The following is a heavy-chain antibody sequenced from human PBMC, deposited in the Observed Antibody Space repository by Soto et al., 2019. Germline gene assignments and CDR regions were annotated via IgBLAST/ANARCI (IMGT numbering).Heavy chain of an antibody. CDR2: INHSGST. Sequence: LSLTCAVYGGSFSGYYWSWIRQPPGKGLEWIGEINHSGSTNYNPSLKSRVTISVDTSKNQFSLKLSSVTAAETAVYYCARGPLRYSSSSGWFDPWGQGTLVTVPS. CDR1: GGSFSGYY. V-gene: IGHV4-34*01. D-gene: IGHD6-6*01. CDR3: ARGPLRYSSSSGWFDP. J-gene: IGHJ5*02.